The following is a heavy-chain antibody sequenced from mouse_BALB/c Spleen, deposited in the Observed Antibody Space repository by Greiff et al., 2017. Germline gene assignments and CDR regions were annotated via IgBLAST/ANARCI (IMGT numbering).Heavy chain of an antibody. V-gene: IGHV1-31*01. CDR1: GYSFTGYY. CDR2: INPYNGAT. J-gene: IGHJ2*01. CDR3: AREEGFDY. Sequence: EVQLQQSGPELVKPGASVKISCKASGYSFTGYYMHWVKQSHVKSLEWIGRINPYNGATSYNQNFKDKASLTVDKSSSTAYMELHSLTSEDSAVYYCAREEGFDYWGQGTTLTVSS.